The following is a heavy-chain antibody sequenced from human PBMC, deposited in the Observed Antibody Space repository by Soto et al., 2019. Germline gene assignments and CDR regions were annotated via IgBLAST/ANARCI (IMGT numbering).Heavy chain of an antibody. CDR1: GFTFSSYW. D-gene: IGHD3-22*01. Sequence: PGGSLRLSCAASGFTFSSYWMHWVRQAPGKGLVWVSLINSDGSSTSYADSVKGRFTISRDNAKNTLYLQMNSLRAEDTAVYYCARGPYYYASSGYDDAFDIWGQGTMVTASS. CDR2: INSDGSST. CDR3: ARGPYYYASSGYDDAFDI. J-gene: IGHJ3*02. V-gene: IGHV3-74*01.